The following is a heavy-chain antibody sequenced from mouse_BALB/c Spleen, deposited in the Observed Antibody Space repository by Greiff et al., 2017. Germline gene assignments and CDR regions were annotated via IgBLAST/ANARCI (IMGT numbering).Heavy chain of an antibody. CDR2: INSNGGST. CDR3: ARAGVRRYWYFDV. V-gene: IGHV5-6-3*01. D-gene: IGHD2-14*01. CDR1: GFTFSSYG. Sequence: EVMLVESGGGLVQPGGSLKLSCAASGFTFSSYGMSWVRQTPDKRLELVATINSNGGSTYYPDSVKGRFTISRVNAKNTLYLQMSSLKSEDTAMYYCARAGVRRYWYFDVWGAGTTVTVSS. J-gene: IGHJ1*01.